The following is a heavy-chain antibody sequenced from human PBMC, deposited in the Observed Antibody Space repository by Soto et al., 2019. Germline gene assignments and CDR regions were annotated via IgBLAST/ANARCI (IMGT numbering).Heavy chain of an antibody. J-gene: IGHJ5*01. CDR3: ARGRYCLTGRCFPNWFDS. V-gene: IGHV4-30-4*01. CDR2: IYKSATT. CDR1: GDSISTVDYF. Sequence: SETLSLTCSVSGDSISTVDYFWAWIRQPPGQALEYIGYIYKSATTYYNPSFESRVAISLDTSKSQFSLNVTSVTAADTAVYFCARGRYCLTGRCFPNWFDSWGQGTLVTV. D-gene: IGHD2-15*01.